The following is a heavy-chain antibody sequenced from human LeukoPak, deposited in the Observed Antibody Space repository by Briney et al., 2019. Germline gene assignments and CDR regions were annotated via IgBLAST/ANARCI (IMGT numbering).Heavy chain of an antibody. CDR3: ARGTHYGSGSYYYFDY. D-gene: IGHD3-10*01. CDR2: INPSGGST. J-gene: IGHJ4*02. V-gene: IGHV1-46*01. Sequence: ASVKVSCKASGYTFTSYYMHWVRQAPRQGLEWMGIINPSGGSTSYAQKFQGRVTMTRDTSTSTVYMELSGLRSEDTAVYYCARGTHYGSGSYYYFDYWGQGTLVTVSS. CDR1: GYTFTSYY.